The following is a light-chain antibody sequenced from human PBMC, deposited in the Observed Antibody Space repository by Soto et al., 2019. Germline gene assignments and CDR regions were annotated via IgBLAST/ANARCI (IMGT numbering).Light chain of an antibody. V-gene: IGLV2-14*01. Sequence: HSALTQPASVSGSPGQSITISCIGTSSDVGGYNYVSWYQQHPGKVPKLMVYEVSNRPAGVSYRFSGSKSGNTASLRISGLQPEDEADYYCSSYTSTNTPVVFGTGTKVTVL. CDR2: EVS. CDR3: SSYTSTNTPVV. CDR1: SSDVGGYNY. J-gene: IGLJ1*01.